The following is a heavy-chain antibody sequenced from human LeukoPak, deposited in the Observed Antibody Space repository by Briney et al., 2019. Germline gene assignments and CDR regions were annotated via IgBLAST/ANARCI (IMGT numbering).Heavy chain of an antibody. V-gene: IGHV3-23*01. CDR2: ISGSGGST. Sequence: GGSLRLSCAASGFTFSSNWMHWVRQAPGKGLEWVSAISGSGGSTYYADSVKGRFTISRDNSKNTLYLQMNSLRAEDTAVYYCAKAIVAATTEDYWGQGTLVTVSS. D-gene: IGHD2-15*01. CDR1: GFTFSSNW. CDR3: AKAIVAATTEDY. J-gene: IGHJ4*02.